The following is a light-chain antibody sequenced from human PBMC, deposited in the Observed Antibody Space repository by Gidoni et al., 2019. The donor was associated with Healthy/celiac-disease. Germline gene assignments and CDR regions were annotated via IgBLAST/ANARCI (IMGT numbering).Light chain of an antibody. CDR3: QQYNSYLYT. CDR2: KAS. CDR1: QRISSW. J-gene: IGKJ2*01. V-gene: IGKV1-5*03. Sequence: DIKMTQSPSTLSASVGDRVTITCRASQRISSWLAWYQQKPGKAPKLLIYKASSLESGVPSRFSGSGSGTEFTLTISSLQPDDFATYYCQQYNSYLYTFGQGTKLEIK.